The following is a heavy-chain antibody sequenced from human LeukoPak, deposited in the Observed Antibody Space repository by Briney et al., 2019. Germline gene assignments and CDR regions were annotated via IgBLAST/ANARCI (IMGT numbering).Heavy chain of an antibody. V-gene: IGHV3-72*01. Sequence: GRSLRLSCAASGFTFSIYGMHWVRQAPGKGLEWVGRTRTKANSYTTEYAASVKGRFSISRDDSKNSLYLQMNSLKTEDTAVYYCARVGRYFDAFDIWGQGTMVTVSS. D-gene: IGHD1-26*01. J-gene: IGHJ3*02. CDR3: ARVGRYFDAFDI. CDR2: TRTKANSYTT. CDR1: GFTFSIYG.